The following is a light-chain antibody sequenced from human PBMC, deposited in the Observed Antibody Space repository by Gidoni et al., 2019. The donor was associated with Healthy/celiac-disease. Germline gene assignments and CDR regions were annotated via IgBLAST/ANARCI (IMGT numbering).Light chain of an antibody. CDR1: QSVSSN. CDR2: GAS. V-gene: IGKV3-15*01. Sequence: EIVMPQSPAALSVSPGERATLSCRASQSVSSNLAWYQQKPGQAPRLLIYGASTRATGIPARFSGSESGTEFTLTISSLQSEDFAVYYCQQYNNWPYTFGQGSKLEIK. CDR3: QQYNNWPYT. J-gene: IGKJ2*01.